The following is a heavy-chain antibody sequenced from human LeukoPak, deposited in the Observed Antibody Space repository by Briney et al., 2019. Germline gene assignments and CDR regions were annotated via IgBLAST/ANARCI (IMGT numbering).Heavy chain of an antibody. CDR1: GGSISSSSYY. Sequence: SETLSLTCTVSGGSISSSSYYWGWIRQPPGKGLEWIGYIYYSGSTNYNPSLKSRVTISVDTSKNQFSLKLSSVTAADTAVYYCARVSYYDSSGYLNFDYWGQGTLVTVSS. CDR3: ARVSYYDSSGYLNFDY. J-gene: IGHJ4*02. CDR2: IYYSGST. V-gene: IGHV4-61*05. D-gene: IGHD3-22*01.